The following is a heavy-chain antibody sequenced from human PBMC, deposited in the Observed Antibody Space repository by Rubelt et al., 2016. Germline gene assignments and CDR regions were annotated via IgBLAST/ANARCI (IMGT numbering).Heavy chain of an antibody. CDR3: ARDEDY. CDR2: INAGNDNT. Sequence: QVQLVQSGTEVKKPGASVKVSCKASGYIFTNYAMHWVRQAPGQRLEWMGWINAGNDNTKYSQKFKGRVTITRDTTASIAYKELSSLGSEDTAVYYCARDEDYWGQGTLVTVSS. CDR1: GYIFTNYA. V-gene: IGHV1-3*01. J-gene: IGHJ4*02.